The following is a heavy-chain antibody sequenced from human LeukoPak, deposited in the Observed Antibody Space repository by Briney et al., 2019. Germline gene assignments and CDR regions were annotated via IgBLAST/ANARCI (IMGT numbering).Heavy chain of an antibody. D-gene: IGHD2-8*01. V-gene: IGHV4-4*02. Sequence: PSETLSLSCGVSGGSISTTNWWSWVRQPPGQGLEWIGEISLSGLTNYSPSLNSRATMSLDKPKNQLSLNLSSVTAADTAVYYCSGENGAFSPFGFWGQGTLVTIPS. CDR1: GGSISTTNW. CDR3: SGENGAFSPFGF. CDR2: ISLSGLT. J-gene: IGHJ4*02.